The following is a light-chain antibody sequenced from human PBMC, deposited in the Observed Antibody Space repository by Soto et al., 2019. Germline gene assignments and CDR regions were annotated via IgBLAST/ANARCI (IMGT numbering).Light chain of an antibody. V-gene: IGLV1-44*01. CDR1: RSNIGSNA. CDR2: SNN. J-gene: IGLJ1*01. CDR3: AAWDDSLNGYV. Sequence: QSLLTEPPSASWTPGQRVTISWSGSRSNIGSNAVNWYQQLPGTAPKLLIYSNNQRPSGVPDRFSGSKSGTSASLAISGLQSGDEADYYCAAWDDSLNGYVFGTGTKVTVL.